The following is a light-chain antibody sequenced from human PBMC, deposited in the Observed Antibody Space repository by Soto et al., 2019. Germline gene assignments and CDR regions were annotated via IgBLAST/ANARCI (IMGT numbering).Light chain of an antibody. CDR1: SSDVGGYDY. V-gene: IGLV2-8*01. CDR2: EVN. J-gene: IGLJ1*01. Sequence: QSALTQPPSVSGSPGQSVTISCTGTSSDVGGYDYVSWYQQHPGKAPKLMISEVNKRPSGVPDRFSGSKSGNTASLTVTGLQAEDEADYYCSSCGDNDIYVFGTGTKVTVL. CDR3: SSCGDNDIYV.